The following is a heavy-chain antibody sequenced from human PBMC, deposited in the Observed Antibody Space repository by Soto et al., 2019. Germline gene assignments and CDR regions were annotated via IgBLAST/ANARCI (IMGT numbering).Heavy chain of an antibody. CDR3: ARARMVRGVTFYYYYYMDV. J-gene: IGHJ6*03. V-gene: IGHV3-7*01. CDR2: IKEDGSEK. CDR1: GFTFSFYW. Sequence: EVQLVESGGGLVQPGGSLRLSCAASGFTFSFYWMSWVRQAPGKGLEWVANIKEDGSEKYYVESVKGRFTISRDNAKNSLYLQMTSLRAEDTAVYYCARARMVRGVTFYYYYYMDVWGKGTTVTVS. D-gene: IGHD3-10*01.